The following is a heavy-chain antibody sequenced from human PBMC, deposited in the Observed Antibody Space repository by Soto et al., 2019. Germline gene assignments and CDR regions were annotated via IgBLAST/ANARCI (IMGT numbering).Heavy chain of an antibody. Sequence: QVQLVESGGGVVQPGRSLRLSCAASGFTFSSYGMHWVRQAPGKGLEWVAVISYDGSNKYYADSVKGRFTISRDNSKNTLYLQMNSLRAEDTAVYYCVKDKVPVVVTAPFDYWGQGTLVTVSS. CDR3: VKDKVPVVVTAPFDY. J-gene: IGHJ4*02. V-gene: IGHV3-30*18. CDR2: ISYDGSNK. CDR1: GFTFSSYG. D-gene: IGHD2-21*02.